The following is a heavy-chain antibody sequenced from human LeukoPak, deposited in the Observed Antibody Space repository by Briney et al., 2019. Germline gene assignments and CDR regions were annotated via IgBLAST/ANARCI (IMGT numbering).Heavy chain of an antibody. CDR1: GGSISSYY. CDR2: IYYSGST. CDR3: ARGPTSGSYDY. V-gene: IGHV4-59*01. Sequence: SETLSLTCTVSGGSISSYYWNWIRQPPGKGLEWIGYIYYSGSTNYKPSLKSRVTISVDTSKNQVSLKLSSVTAADTAVYYCARGPTSGSYDYWGQGTLVTVSS. D-gene: IGHD1-26*01. J-gene: IGHJ4*02.